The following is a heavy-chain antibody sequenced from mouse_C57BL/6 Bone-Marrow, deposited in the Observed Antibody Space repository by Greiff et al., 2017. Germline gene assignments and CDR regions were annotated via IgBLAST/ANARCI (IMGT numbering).Heavy chain of an antibody. J-gene: IGHJ3*01. Sequence: QVQLKQSGPGLVAPSQSLSITCTVSGFSLTSYGVDWVRQPPGKGLEWLGVIWGGGSTNYNSALMSRLSISKDNSKSQVFLKMNSLQTDDTAMYYCARRGAIYYYGSRTFFAYWGQGTLVTVSA. V-gene: IGHV2-9*01. CDR2: IWGGGST. CDR1: GFSLTSYG. D-gene: IGHD1-1*01. CDR3: ARRGAIYYYGSRTFFAY.